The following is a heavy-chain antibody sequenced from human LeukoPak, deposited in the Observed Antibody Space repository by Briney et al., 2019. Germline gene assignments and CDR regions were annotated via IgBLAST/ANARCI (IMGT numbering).Heavy chain of an antibody. J-gene: IGHJ4*02. V-gene: IGHV1-2*02. CDR3: AREYYDYVWGSYRYTVYYFDY. D-gene: IGHD3-16*02. Sequence: ASVKVSCKASGYTFTGYYMHWVRQAPGQGLEWMGWINPNSGGTNYAQKFQGRVTMTRDTSISTAYMELSRLRSDDTAVCYCAREYYDYVWGSYRYTVYYFDYWGQGTLVTVSS. CDR2: INPNSGGT. CDR1: GYTFTGYY.